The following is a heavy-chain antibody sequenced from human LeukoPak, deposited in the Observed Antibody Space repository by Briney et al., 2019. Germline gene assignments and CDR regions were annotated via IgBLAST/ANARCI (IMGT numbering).Heavy chain of an antibody. CDR1: GFTFSSYV. CDR2: ISGSGGNT. CDR3: ASGELLLFTY. D-gene: IGHD3-10*01. Sequence: GGSLRLSCAASGFTFSSYVISWARQAPGKGLEWVSTISGSGGNTYYADSVKGRFTISRDNSENTLYLQMNSLRAEDTAVYYCASGELLLFTYWGQGTLVTVSS. J-gene: IGHJ4*02. V-gene: IGHV3-23*01.